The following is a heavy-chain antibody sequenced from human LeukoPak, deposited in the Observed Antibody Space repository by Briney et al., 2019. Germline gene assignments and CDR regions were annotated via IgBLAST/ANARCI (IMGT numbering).Heavy chain of an antibody. V-gene: IGHV4-61*02. CDR2: IYTSGST. CDR3: ARDKGYSYGIYYYYYYMDV. Sequence: PSQTLSLTCTVSGGSISGGSYYWSWIRQPAGKGLEWIGRIYTSGSTNYNPSLKSRVTISVDTSKNQFSLKLSSVTAADTAVYYCARDKGYSYGIYYYYYYMDVWGKGTTVTISS. CDR1: GGSISGGSYY. J-gene: IGHJ6*03. D-gene: IGHD5-18*01.